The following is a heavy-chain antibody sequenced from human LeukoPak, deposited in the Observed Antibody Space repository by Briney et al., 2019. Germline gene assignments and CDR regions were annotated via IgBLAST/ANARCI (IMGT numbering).Heavy chain of an antibody. Sequence: PGRSLRLSCAASGLTFSSYGMHWVRQAPGKGLEWVAVIWYDGSNKYYADSVKGRFTISRDNSKNTLYLQMNSLRAEDTAVYYCARDKGHYFDYWGQGTLVTVSS. CDR3: ARDKGHYFDY. V-gene: IGHV3-33*01. CDR1: GLTFSSYG. CDR2: IWYDGSNK. J-gene: IGHJ4*02.